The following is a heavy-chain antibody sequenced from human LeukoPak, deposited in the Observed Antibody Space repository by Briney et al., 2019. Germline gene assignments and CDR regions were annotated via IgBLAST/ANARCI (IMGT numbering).Heavy chain of an antibody. CDR1: GYTFTGYY. CDR3: ASSSGYNFDFDY. CDR2: INPNSGGT. V-gene: IGHV1-2*02. Sequence: ASVKVSCKASGYTFTGYYMHWVRQAPGQGLEWMGWINPNSGGTNYAQEFQGRVTMTRNTSISTAYMELSSLRSEDTAVYYCASSSGYNFDFDYWGQGTLVTVSS. J-gene: IGHJ4*02. D-gene: IGHD5-12*01.